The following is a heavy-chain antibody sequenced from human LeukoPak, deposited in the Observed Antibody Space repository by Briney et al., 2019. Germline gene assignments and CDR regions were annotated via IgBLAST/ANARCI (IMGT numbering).Heavy chain of an antibody. CDR2: ISGSGGST. CDR1: GFTFSSYA. D-gene: IGHD3-9*01. Sequence: PGGSPRLSCAASGFTFSSYAMSWVRQAPGKGLEWVSAISGSGGSTYYADSVKGRFTISRDNSKNTLYLQMNSLRAEDTAVYYCAKGAPLVFVLSHYGMDVWGQGTTVTVSS. V-gene: IGHV3-23*01. CDR3: AKGAPLVFVLSHYGMDV. J-gene: IGHJ6*02.